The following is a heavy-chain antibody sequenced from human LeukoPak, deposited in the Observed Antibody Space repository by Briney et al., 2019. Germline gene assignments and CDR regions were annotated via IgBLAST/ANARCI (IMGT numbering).Heavy chain of an antibody. V-gene: IGHV3-23*01. D-gene: IGHD1-14*01. CDR2: ISGSGGST. Sequence: PGGSLRLSCAASGFTFSSYGMSWVRQAPGKGLEWVSAISGSGGSTYYADSVKGRFTISRDNSKNTLYLQMNSLRGEDTAVYYCARAGPLYYYYYMDVWGKGTTVTVSS. CDR3: ARAGPLYYYYYMDV. CDR1: GFTFSSYG. J-gene: IGHJ6*03.